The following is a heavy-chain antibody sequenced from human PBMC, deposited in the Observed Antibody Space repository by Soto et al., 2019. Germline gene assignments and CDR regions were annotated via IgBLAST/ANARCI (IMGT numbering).Heavy chain of an antibody. CDR3: ARDTSSGWFGWFDP. J-gene: IGHJ5*02. V-gene: IGHV1-18*01. CDR1: GYTYTSYG. D-gene: IGHD6-19*01. Sequence: ASVKVSCKASGYTYTSYGMSWVRQAPGQGLEWMGWISAYNGNTNYAQKLQGRVTMTTDTSTSTAYMELRSLRSDDTAVYYCARDTSSGWFGWFDPWGQGTLVTVSS. CDR2: ISAYNGNT.